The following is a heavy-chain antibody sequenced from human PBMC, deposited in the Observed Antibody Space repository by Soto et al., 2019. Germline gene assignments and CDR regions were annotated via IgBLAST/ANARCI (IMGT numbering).Heavy chain of an antibody. CDR3: AREVGGSSTSFYMDV. J-gene: IGHJ6*03. Sequence: SETLSLTCTVSGGSISSSSYYWGWIRQPPGKNLEWIGSIYYSGSTFYNPSLKSRVTISVDTSKNQFSLKLSSVTAADTAVYYCAREVGGSSTSFYMDVWGKGTTVTVSS. D-gene: IGHD2-2*01. CDR2: IYYSGST. V-gene: IGHV4-39*07. CDR1: GGSISSSSYY.